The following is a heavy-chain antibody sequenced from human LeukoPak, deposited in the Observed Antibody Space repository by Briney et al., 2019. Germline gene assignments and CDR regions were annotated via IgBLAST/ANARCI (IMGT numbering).Heavy chain of an antibody. CDR3: ARGNIATRRGENCCDP. CDR2: INSDSGGT. J-gene: IGHJ5*02. V-gene: IGHV1-2*02. Sequence: GASVKVSCKASGYTFTGDFIHWVRQAPGQGLEWMGWINSDSGGTNYARKFQGRVTMTRDTSISTAYMELSSLRSDDTAVFYCARGNIATRRGENCCDPWGQGTLVTVSS. CDR1: GYTFTGDF. D-gene: IGHD6-6*01.